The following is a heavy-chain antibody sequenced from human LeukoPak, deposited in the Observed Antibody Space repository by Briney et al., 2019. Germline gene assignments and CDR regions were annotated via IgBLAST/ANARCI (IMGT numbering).Heavy chain of an antibody. J-gene: IGHJ4*02. Sequence: ASVKVSCKTSGYTFTIYGISWVRQAPGQGLEWMGLISAYGNTNYAQNLQGRVTMTTDTSTSTAYMELRSLRSDDTAVYYCARGIIGYYFDYWGQGTLVTVSS. CDR1: GYTFTIYG. CDR3: ARGIIGYYFDY. D-gene: IGHD2-15*01. CDR2: ISAYGNT. V-gene: IGHV1-18*01.